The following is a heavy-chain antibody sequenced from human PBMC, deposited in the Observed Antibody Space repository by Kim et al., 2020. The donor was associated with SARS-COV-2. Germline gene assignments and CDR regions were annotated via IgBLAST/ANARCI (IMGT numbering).Heavy chain of an antibody. V-gene: IGHV3-7*01. Sequence: GGSLRLSCAASGFTFSSYWMSWVRQAPGKGLEWVANIKQDGSEKYYVDSVKGRFTISRDNAKNSLYLQMNSLRAEDTAVYYCAREGGDSSGWYGVYYYGMDVWGQGTTVTVSS. J-gene: IGHJ6*02. CDR1: GFTFSSYW. CDR3: AREGGDSSGWYGVYYYGMDV. D-gene: IGHD6-19*01. CDR2: IKQDGSEK.